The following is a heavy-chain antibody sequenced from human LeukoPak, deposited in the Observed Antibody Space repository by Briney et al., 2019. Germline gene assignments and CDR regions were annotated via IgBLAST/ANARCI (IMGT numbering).Heavy chain of an antibody. CDR1: GYTFTSYG. CDR2: IIPILGIA. CDR3: ARGTKSGYYTGYFDY. J-gene: IGHJ4*02. D-gene: IGHD3-3*01. V-gene: IGHV1-69*04. Sequence: SVKVSCKASGYTFTSYGISWVRQAPGQGLEWMGRIIPILGIANYAQKFQGRVTITADKSTSTAYMELSSLRSEDTAVYYCARGTKSGYYTGYFDYWGQGTLVTVSS.